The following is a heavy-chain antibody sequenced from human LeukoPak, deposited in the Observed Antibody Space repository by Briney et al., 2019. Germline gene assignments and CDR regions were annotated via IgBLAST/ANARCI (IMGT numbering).Heavy chain of an antibody. CDR1: GFTVSSNY. J-gene: IGHJ4*02. D-gene: IGHD1-1*01. V-gene: IGHV3-53*01. CDR3: ARETNDAFDY. Sequence: GGSLRLSCAASGFTVSSNYMSWVRQAPGKGLEWVSVIYSGGSPYYADSVKGRFTISRDNSKNTLYLQMNSLRAEDTAVYYCARETNDAFDYWGQGTLVTVSS. CDR2: IYSGGSP.